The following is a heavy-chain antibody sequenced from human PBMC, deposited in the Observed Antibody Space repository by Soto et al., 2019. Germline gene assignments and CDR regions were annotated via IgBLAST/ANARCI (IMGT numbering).Heavy chain of an antibody. D-gene: IGHD3-22*01. CDR2: IYYSGST. CDR1: GGSISSYY. V-gene: IGHV4-59*01. Sequence: SETLSLTCTVSGGSISSYYWSWIRQPPGKGLEWIGYIYYSGSTNYNPSLKSRVTISVDTSKNQFSLKLSSVTAADTAVYYCARATYYYDSSGYYYEAFDIRGQGTTVTGSS. J-gene: IGHJ3*02. CDR3: ARATYYYDSSGYYYEAFDI.